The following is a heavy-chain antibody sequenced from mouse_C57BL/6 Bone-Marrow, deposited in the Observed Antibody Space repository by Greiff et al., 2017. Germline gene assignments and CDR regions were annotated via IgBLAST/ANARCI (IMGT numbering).Heavy chain of an antibody. CDR3: ATNWGFDY. CDR1: GFTFTSYT. J-gene: IGHJ2*01. Sequence: QVQLQQSGAGLARPCASVKMSCKASGFTFTSYTMRWVKQRPGKGLEWIGYIKPSRGYTKYTQKFNDKATLKADKSSSTVYMQRSSLTSEDSAVYYCATNWGFDYWGQGTTLTVSS. CDR2: IKPSRGYT. V-gene: IGHV1-4*01. D-gene: IGHD4-1*01.